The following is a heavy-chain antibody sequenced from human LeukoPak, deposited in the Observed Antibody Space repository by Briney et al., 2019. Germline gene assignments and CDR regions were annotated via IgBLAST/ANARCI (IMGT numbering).Heavy chain of an antibody. CDR2: INPNSGGT. D-gene: IGHD6-13*01. V-gene: IGHV1-2*02. J-gene: IGHJ4*02. Sequence: ASVKVSCKASGYTFTGYYMHWVRQAPGQGLEWMGWINPNSGGTNYAQKFQGRVTMTRDTSISTAYMELSRLRSDDTAVYYCAREGVYSSSWYSDYWGQGTLVTVSS. CDR1: GYTFTGYY. CDR3: AREGVYSSSWYSDY.